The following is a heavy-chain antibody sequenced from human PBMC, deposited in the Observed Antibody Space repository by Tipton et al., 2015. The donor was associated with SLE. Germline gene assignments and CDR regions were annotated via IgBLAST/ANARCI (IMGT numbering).Heavy chain of an antibody. CDR1: GGSISFYY. CDR2: IHYSGST. J-gene: IGHJ4*02. Sequence: TLSLTCTVSGGSISFYYWSWIRQPPGKGLEWIGYIHYSGSTNYNPSLKSRVTILVDTSKNQFSLKLTSVTAADTAVYYCATGGAAARPWYFDYWGQGTLVTVSS. V-gene: IGHV4-59*01. D-gene: IGHD6-6*01. CDR3: ATGGAAARPWYFDY.